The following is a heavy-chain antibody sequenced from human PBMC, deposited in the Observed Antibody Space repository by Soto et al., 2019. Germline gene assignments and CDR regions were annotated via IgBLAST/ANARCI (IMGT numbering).Heavy chain of an antibody. D-gene: IGHD1-7*01. CDR2: MFYTGTS. J-gene: IGHJ5*02. V-gene: IGHV4-39*01. CDR3: ARHINWNYQIDP. CDR1: GDSISSVSHY. Sequence: SETLSLTSTVSGDSISSVSHYWGWIRQPPGKGLEWIGSMFYTGTSYYNPSLKSRVTMSLDTSRNEFSLKLSSVTAADTAVYYCARHINWNYQIDPWGQGSLVTVSS.